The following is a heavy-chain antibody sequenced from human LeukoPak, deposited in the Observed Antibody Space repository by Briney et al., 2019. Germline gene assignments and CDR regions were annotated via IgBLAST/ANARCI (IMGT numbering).Heavy chain of an antibody. CDR2: IRYDGSNK. Sequence: GGSLRLSCAASGFTFSSYGMHWVRQAPGKGLEWVAFIRYDGSNKYYADSVKGRFTISRDNSKNTLYLQMNSLRAEDTAVYYCAKDFEGIVVVITIGAFDIWGQGTMVTVSS. J-gene: IGHJ3*02. D-gene: IGHD3-22*01. CDR1: GFTFSSYG. V-gene: IGHV3-30*02. CDR3: AKDFEGIVVVITIGAFDI.